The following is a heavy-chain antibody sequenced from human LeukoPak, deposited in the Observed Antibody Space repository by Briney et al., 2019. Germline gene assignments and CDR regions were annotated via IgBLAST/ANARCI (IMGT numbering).Heavy chain of an antibody. CDR1: GGSFSGYY. Sequence: PSETLSLTCAVYGGSFSGYYWSWIRQPPGKGLEWIGEINHSGSTNYNPSLKSRVTISVDTSKNQFSLKLSSVTAADTAVYYCARLRYFDWTRVLFDYWGQGTLVTVSS. CDR3: ARLRYFDWTRVLFDY. V-gene: IGHV4-34*01. CDR2: INHSGST. D-gene: IGHD3-9*01. J-gene: IGHJ4*02.